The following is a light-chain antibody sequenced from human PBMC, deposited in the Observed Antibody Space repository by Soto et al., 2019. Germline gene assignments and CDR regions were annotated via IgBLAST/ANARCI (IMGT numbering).Light chain of an antibody. CDR2: GNS. Sequence: SVLTQPPSVSGAPGQRVTISCTGSSSNIGAGYDVQWYQQLPGAAPKLLIFGNSNRPSGVPDRFSGSRSGTSASLAITGLQAEDEADYFCQSYDISLSVSVIFGGGTKVTVL. V-gene: IGLV1-40*01. CDR1: SSNIGAGYD. CDR3: QSYDISLSVSVI. J-gene: IGLJ2*01.